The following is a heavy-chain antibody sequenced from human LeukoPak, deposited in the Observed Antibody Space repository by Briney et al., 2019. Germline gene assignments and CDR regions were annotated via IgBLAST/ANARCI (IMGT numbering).Heavy chain of an antibody. D-gene: IGHD2-15*01. Sequence: GGSLRLSCAASGFTFSSYAIHWVRQAPGKGLEWVAVISYDGSNKYYADSVKGRFTISRDNSKNTLYLQMNSLRAEDTAVYYCAKSEGYCSGGSCFFDYWGQGTLVTVSS. J-gene: IGHJ4*02. CDR2: ISYDGSNK. CDR3: AKSEGYCSGGSCFFDY. CDR1: GFTFSSYA. V-gene: IGHV3-30*18.